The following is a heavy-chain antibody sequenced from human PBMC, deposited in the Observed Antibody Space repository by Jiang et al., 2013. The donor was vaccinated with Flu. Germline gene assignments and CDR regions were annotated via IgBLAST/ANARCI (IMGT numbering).Heavy chain of an antibody. D-gene: IGHD4-17*01. V-gene: IGHV4-59*01. CDR1: GGSISSYY. CDR2: MYYSGST. Sequence: LLKPSETLSLTCTVSGGSISSYYWSWIRQPPGKGLEWIGYMYYSGSTNYNPSLKSRVTISVDTSKSQFSLKLTSVTAADTAVYYCAINYGDYPPDYWGQGTLVTVSS. CDR3: AINYGDYPPDY. J-gene: IGHJ4*02.